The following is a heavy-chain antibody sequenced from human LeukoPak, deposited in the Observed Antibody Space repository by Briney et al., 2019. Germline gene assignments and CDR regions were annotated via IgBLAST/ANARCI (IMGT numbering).Heavy chain of an antibody. D-gene: IGHD6-19*01. CDR3: ASDSSGWFLGY. CDR1: GVSISTSRYY. CDR2: IYYTGPT. V-gene: IGHV4-39*01. Sequence: SETLSLTCTVSGVSISTSRYYWGWIRQPPGKGLEWIGNIYYTGPTYYNASLESRVTISLDTSKNQFFLKLNSVTAADTAMYYCASDSSGWFLGYWGQGTLVTVSS. J-gene: IGHJ4*02.